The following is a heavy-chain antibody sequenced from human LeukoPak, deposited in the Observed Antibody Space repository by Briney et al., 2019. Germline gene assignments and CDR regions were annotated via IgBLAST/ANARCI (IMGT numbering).Heavy chain of an antibody. Sequence: PSETLSLTCAVYGGSFSGYYWSWIRQPPGKGLEWIGEINHSGSTNYNPSLKSRVTISEDTSKNQFSLKLSSVTAADTAVYYRARRTWFGRRDIDYWGQGTLVTVSS. D-gene: IGHD3-10*01. CDR3: ARRTWFGRRDIDY. CDR2: INHSGST. V-gene: IGHV4-34*01. CDR1: GGSFSGYY. J-gene: IGHJ4*02.